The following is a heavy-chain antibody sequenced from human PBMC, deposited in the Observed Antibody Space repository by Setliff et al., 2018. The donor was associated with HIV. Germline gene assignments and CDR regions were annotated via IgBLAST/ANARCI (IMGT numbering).Heavy chain of an antibody. V-gene: IGHV1-18*01. CDR2: ISPYNGHT. D-gene: IGHD3-9*01. CDR3: ARDLINYDDY. Sequence: ASVKVSCKASGYTFISYGISWVRQAPGQGLERMGWISPYNGHTNYAQRCQGRITMTGDTSISTAYMELTWLTVDDTAVYYCARDLINYDDYWGQGTLVTVSS. CDR1: GYTFISYG. J-gene: IGHJ4*02.